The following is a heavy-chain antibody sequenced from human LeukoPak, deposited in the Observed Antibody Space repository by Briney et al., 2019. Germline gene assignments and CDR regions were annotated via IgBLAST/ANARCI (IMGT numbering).Heavy chain of an antibody. J-gene: IGHJ5*02. CDR1: GFTFTAYA. Sequence: GGSLRLSCAASGFTFTAYAMSWFRQTPEKGLEWVANIHDDGIVTHYVDSVKGRFTISRDNARNSVNLQLNSLRVEDTALYYCARGRGWVAPWGQGTLVTVSS. CDR3: ARGRGWVAP. D-gene: IGHD3-16*01. CDR2: IHDDGIVT. V-gene: IGHV3-7*01.